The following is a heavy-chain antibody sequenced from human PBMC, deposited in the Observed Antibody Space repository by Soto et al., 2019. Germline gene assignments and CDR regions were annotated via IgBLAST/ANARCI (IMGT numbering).Heavy chain of an antibody. CDR2: IIPIFGTA. V-gene: IGHV1-69*06. CDR3: ARVGHYYGSGSYYNEAPFDY. Sequence: SVKVSGKASGGTFSSYAISWVRQAPGEGLEWMGGIIPIFGTANYAQKFQGRVTITADKSTSTAYMELSSLRSEDTAVYYCARVGHYYGSGSYYNEAPFDYWGQGTLVTVSS. J-gene: IGHJ4*02. CDR1: GGTFSSYA. D-gene: IGHD3-10*01.